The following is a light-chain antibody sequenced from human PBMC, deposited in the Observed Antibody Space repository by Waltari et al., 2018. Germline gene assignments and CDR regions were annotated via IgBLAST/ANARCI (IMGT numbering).Light chain of an antibody. J-gene: IGKJ3*01. Sequence: AIRVTQSPSSLSASTGDRVTITCRASQGISSYLAWYQQKPGKAPKLLIYAASTLQSGVPSRVSGSGSGTDFTLTISCLQSDDFATYYCQHYDSYPPTFGPGTKVDHK. V-gene: IGKV1-8*01. CDR2: AAS. CDR1: QGISSY. CDR3: QHYDSYPPT.